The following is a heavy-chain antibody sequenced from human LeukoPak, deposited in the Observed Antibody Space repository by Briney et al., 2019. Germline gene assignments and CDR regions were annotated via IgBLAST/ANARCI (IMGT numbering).Heavy chain of an antibody. J-gene: IGHJ5*02. CDR3: ARHPYQLLWLSWFDP. V-gene: IGHV4-38-2*01. CDR1: GYSISSGYY. CDR2: IYYSGST. Sequence: SETLSLTCAVSGYSISSGYYWGWIRQPPGKGLEWIGSIYYSGSTYYNPSLKSRVTISVDTSKNQFSLKLSSVTAADTAVYYCARHPYQLLWLSWFDPWGQGTLVTVSS. D-gene: IGHD2-2*01.